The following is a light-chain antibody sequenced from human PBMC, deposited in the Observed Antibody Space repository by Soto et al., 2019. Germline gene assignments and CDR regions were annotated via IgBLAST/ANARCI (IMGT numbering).Light chain of an antibody. J-gene: IGKJ4*01. Sequence: DIQLTQSPSFLSASVGDRVTITCRASQGISSYLAWYQQKPGKAPKLLIYAASTLQSGVPSRFSGSGSGTEFTLTISSLQPEVFATYSCQQLNSYPRTFGGGTKV. V-gene: IGKV1-9*01. CDR3: QQLNSYPRT. CDR1: QGISSY. CDR2: AAS.